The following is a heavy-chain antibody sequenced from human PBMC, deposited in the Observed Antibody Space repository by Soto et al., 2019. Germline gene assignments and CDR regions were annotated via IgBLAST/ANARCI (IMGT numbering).Heavy chain of an antibody. D-gene: IGHD3-22*01. CDR2: VFYKGNT. CDR1: GDSISSVECY. V-gene: IGHV4-30-4*01. J-gene: IGHJ3*01. CDR3: SRRYYFDISGYADALDV. Sequence: QVHLQESGPGLVKPSQTLSLTCTVSGDSISSVECYWAWIRQPPGKGLEWIGYVFYKGNTYYNPSLQSRLSIEVETPKSQFSLRLSSGTAAETAVYYWSRRYYFDISGYADALDVWGQGTNVIVSS.